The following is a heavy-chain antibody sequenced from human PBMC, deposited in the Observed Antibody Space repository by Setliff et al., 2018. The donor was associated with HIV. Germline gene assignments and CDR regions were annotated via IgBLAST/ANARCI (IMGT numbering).Heavy chain of an antibody. V-gene: IGHV3-23*01. CDR1: GFTFRTYG. Sequence: GGSLRLSCVVSGFTFRTYGMSWVRQAPGKGLEWVSGISGSGATTFYADSAKGRCTISRDNSKNTLHLQLNSLRAEDTAVYYCAKVFWGSYPTPDAFDIWGQGTMVTRLL. D-gene: IGHD3-16*02. J-gene: IGHJ3*02. CDR3: AKVFWGSYPTPDAFDI. CDR2: ISGSGATT.